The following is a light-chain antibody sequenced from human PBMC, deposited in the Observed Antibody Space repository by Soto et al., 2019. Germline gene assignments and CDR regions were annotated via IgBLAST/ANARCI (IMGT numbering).Light chain of an antibody. J-gene: IGLJ2*01. Sequence: QSVLTQPPSASGTPVQKVTISCSGSISNLGSNYVYWYQQLPGTAPKLLIYRNNQRPSGVPDRFSGSKSGTSASLAISGLRSEDEADYYCAAWDDSLSGLVFGGGTKVTVL. V-gene: IGLV1-47*01. CDR3: AAWDDSLSGLV. CDR1: ISNLGSNY. CDR2: RNN.